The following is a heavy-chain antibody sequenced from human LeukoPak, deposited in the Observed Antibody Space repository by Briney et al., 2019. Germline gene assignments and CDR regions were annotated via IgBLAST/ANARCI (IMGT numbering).Heavy chain of an antibody. Sequence: GGSLRLSCAASGLTFSSYAMSWVRQAPGKGLEWVSAISGSGGSTYYADSVKGRFTISRDNSKNTLYLQMNSLRAEDTAVYYCAKEGGGDIVVVPAAFAHAFDIWGQGTMVTVSS. V-gene: IGHV3-23*01. CDR1: GLTFSSYA. D-gene: IGHD2-2*01. CDR3: AKEGGGDIVVVPAAFAHAFDI. CDR2: ISGSGGST. J-gene: IGHJ3*02.